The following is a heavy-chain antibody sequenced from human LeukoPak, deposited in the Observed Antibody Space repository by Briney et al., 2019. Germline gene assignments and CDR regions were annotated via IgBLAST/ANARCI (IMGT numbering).Heavy chain of an antibody. V-gene: IGHV4-59*08. J-gene: IGHJ3*02. CDR3: ARRCNYYDSSGYFYAFDI. D-gene: IGHD3-22*01. CDR1: GGSISSYY. CDR2: IYYSGST. Sequence: PSETLSLTCTVSGGSISSYYWSWIRQPPGKGLEWIGYIYYSGSTNYNPSLKSRVTISVDTSKNQFSLKLSSVTAADTAVYYCARRCNYYDSSGYFYAFDIWGQGTMVTVSS.